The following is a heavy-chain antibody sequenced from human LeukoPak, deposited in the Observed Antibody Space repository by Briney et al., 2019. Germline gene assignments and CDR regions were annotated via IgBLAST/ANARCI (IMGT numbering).Heavy chain of an antibody. CDR2: ISYDGSNK. D-gene: IGHD6-19*01. V-gene: IGHV3-30-3*01. CDR1: GFTFSSYA. Sequence: GGSLRLSCAASGFTFSSYAMHWVRQAPGKGLEWVAVISYDGSNKYYADSVKGRFTISRDNSKNTLYLQMNSLRAEDTAVYYCARGLKQWLVDYWGQGTLVTVSS. CDR3: ARGLKQWLVDY. J-gene: IGHJ4*02.